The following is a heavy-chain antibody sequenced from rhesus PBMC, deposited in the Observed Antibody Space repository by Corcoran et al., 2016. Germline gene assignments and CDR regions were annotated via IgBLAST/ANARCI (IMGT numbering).Heavy chain of an antibody. D-gene: IGHD4-23*01. CDR1: GGSISSSY. J-gene: IGHJ3*01. CDR3: ASVTVTDALDC. CDR2: IYGSGSST. V-gene: IGHV4-169*02. Sequence: QLQLQESGPGLVKPSETLSVTCAVSGGSISSSYWSWIRQAPGKGLEWIGYIYGSGSSTNYNPSLKSRVTLSVDTSKNQLSLKLSSVTAADTAVYYCASVTVTDALDCWGQGLRVT.